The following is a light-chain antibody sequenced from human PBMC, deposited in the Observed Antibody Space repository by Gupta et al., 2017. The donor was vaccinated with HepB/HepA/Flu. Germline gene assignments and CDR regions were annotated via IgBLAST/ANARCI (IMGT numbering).Light chain of an antibody. Sequence: TVVTQEPSFSVSSGGTVTLTCGLSYGAVSTTYYPTWYQPTPGQVRHTLISNTSTRSSRVPDRFSGSLLGNKAALTITGAQAGDGTDYCCGQYVGSCMVFGGGTTLTVL. CDR1: YGAVSTTYY. J-gene: IGLJ3*02. CDR2: NTS. V-gene: IGLV8-61*01. CDR3: GQYVGSCMV.